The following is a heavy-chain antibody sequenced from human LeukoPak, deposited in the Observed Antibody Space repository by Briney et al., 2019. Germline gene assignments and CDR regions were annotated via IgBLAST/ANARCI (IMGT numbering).Heavy chain of an antibody. D-gene: IGHD2/OR15-2a*01. J-gene: IGHJ6*03. V-gene: IGHV4-59*12. Sequence: SETLSLTCTVSGGSISSYYWSWIRQPPGKGLEWIGYIYYSGSTNYNPSLKSRVTISVDTSKNQFSLKLSSVTAADTAVYYCARLCKEMAWGYYYYYMDVWGKGTTVTISS. CDR1: GGSISSYY. CDR3: ARLCKEMAWGYYYYYMDV. CDR2: IYYSGST.